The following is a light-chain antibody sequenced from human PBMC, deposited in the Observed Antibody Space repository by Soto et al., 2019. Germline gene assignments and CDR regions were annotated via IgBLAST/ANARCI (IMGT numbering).Light chain of an antibody. J-gene: IGKJ4*01. CDR1: QSVRRY. Sequence: EIVLTQSPATLSLSPEERATLSCRASQSVRRYLAWYQQKPGQAPRLLIYDASNRATGIPARFSGSGSGTDFTLTISSLEPEDFAVYHCQQRTNWPLTFGGGTKVEIK. V-gene: IGKV3-11*01. CDR3: QQRTNWPLT. CDR2: DAS.